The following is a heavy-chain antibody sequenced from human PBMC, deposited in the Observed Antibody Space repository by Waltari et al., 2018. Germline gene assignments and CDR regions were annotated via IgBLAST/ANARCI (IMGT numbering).Heavy chain of an antibody. CDR1: GGSISSYY. CDR2: FYNSGTT. J-gene: IGHJ4*02. V-gene: IGHV4-59*01. CDR3: AGGGQWLAFDY. Sequence: QVQLQESGPGLVKPSETLSLTCTVSGGSISSYYWSWIRPAPGKGLEWIGTFYNSGTTNYTPSLESRVTISVDPSKNQVSLKVNSMTAADTAVYYCAGGGQWLAFDYWDQGILVTVSS. D-gene: IGHD6-19*01.